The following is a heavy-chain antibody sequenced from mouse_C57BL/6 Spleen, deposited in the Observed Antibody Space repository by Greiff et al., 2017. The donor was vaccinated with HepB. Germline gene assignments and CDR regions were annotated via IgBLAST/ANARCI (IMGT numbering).Heavy chain of an antibody. CDR1: GYAFSSSW. V-gene: IGHV1-82*01. CDR3: ARYHYGKAYFDY. J-gene: IGHJ2*01. D-gene: IGHD2-1*01. Sequence: VQRVESGPELVKPGASVKISCKASGYAFSSSWMNWVKQRPGKGLEWIGRIYPGDGDTNYNGKFKGKATLTADKSSSTAYMQLSSLTSEDSAVYFCARYHYGKAYFDYWGQGTTLTVSS. CDR2: IYPGDGDT.